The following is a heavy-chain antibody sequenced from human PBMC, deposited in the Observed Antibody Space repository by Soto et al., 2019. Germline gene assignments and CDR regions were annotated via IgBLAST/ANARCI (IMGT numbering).Heavy chain of an antibody. Sequence: QVQLVESGGGVVQPGRSLRLSCSASGFSVSSYGVHWVRQAPGKGLEWVAVMWYDGRNIFYSDSVKARFTSSGDNSKNIVYFQMNNLRVEDTGLYYSARDSSHLFTYVIDAFDFWGQGTMGCVSS. D-gene: IGHD2-2*01. CDR1: GFSVSSYG. CDR2: MWYDGRNI. J-gene: IGHJ3*01. V-gene: IGHV3-33*01. CDR3: ARDSSHLFTYVIDAFDF.